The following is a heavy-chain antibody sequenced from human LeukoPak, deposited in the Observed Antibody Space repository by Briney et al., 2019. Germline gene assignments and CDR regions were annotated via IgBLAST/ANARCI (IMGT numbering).Heavy chain of an antibody. CDR3: ARRYGDYVDY. D-gene: IGHD4-17*01. Sequence: SETLSLTCTVSGGSISSYYWSWIRQPPGKGLEWIGYIYYSGSTNYNPSLKSRVTISVDTSKNQFSLKLSSVTAADTAAYYCARRYGDYVDYWGQGTLVTVSS. J-gene: IGHJ4*02. CDR1: GGSISSYY. V-gene: IGHV4-59*08. CDR2: IYYSGST.